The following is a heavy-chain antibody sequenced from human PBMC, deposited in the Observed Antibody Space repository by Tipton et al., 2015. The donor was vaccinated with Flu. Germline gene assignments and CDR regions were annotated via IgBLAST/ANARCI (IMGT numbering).Heavy chain of an antibody. V-gene: IGHV3-23*01. CDR3: AKGVGYPLGV. CDR1: GFTFSSYA. Sequence: SLRLSCAASGFTFSSYAMNWVRQAPGKGLEWVSAISGSGGSTYYADSVKGRFTISRDNSKNTLYLRMNSLRAEDTAVYYCAKGVGYPLGVWDQGTLINVSS. D-gene: IGHD2-8*01. J-gene: IGHJ4*02. CDR2: ISGSGGST.